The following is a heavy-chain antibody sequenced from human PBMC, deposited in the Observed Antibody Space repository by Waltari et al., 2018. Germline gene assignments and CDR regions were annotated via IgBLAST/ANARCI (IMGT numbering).Heavy chain of an antibody. CDR2: MNPNSGNT. V-gene: IGHV1-8*02. Sequence: HVQLVQSGAEVKTPGSSVEVPYKTSGYTFTCIGINWMRQSPAQGLEWLGWMNPNSGNTGYAQKFQGRVTMTRNTSISTAYMELSSLRSEDTAVYYCARGDTAMEYYYYYMDVWGKGTTVTVSS. CDR3: ARGDTAMEYYYYYMDV. D-gene: IGHD5-18*01. J-gene: IGHJ6*03. CDR1: GYTFTCIG.